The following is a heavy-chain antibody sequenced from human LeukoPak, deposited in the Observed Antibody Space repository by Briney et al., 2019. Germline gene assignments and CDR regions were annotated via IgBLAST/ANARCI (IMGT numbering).Heavy chain of an antibody. CDR1: GFTFSDYY. D-gene: IGHD2-15*01. J-gene: IGHJ5*02. V-gene: IGHV3-11*01. CDR3: ARDRGGGSCCYNWFDP. Sequence: GGSLRLSCVASGFTFSDYYMSWIRQAPGKGLEWVSYISSGGSTIYYADSVKGRFTISRDNAKNSLYLQMNSLRAEDTAVYYCARDRGGGSCCYNWFDPWGQGTLVTVSS. CDR2: ISSGGSTI.